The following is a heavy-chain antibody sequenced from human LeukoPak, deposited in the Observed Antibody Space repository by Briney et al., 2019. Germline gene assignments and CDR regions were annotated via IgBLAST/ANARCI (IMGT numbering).Heavy chain of an antibody. CDR2: INSDGSEG. CDR1: GFTFSGFW. CDR3: ARGPPNWGYDY. D-gene: IGHD7-27*01. Sequence: GGSLRLSCAVSGFTFSGFWMSWSRQAPGKGLEWVASINSDGSEGYYADVVKGRFTISRDNAKNSLYLQISSLRAEDTAVYYCARGPPNWGYDYWGPGTLVTVSS. V-gene: IGHV3-7*03. J-gene: IGHJ4*02.